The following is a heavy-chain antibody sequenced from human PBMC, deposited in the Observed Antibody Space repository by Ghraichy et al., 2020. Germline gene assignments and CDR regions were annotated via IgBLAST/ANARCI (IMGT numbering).Heavy chain of an antibody. CDR3: TTTPKTEYNY. J-gene: IGHJ4*02. Sequence: WGSLRLSCAASGFTFSTYWMHWVRQAPGKGLVWVSHIQTDGGYTNYADSVKGRFTISRDNAKSTLYLQMNSLRAEDTAVYYCTTTPKTEYNYWGQGTLVTVSS. V-gene: IGHV3-74*01. CDR2: IQTDGGYT. CDR1: GFTFSTYW. D-gene: IGHD6-6*01.